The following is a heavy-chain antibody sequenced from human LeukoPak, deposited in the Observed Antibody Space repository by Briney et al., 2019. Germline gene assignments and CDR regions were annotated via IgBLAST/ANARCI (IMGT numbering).Heavy chain of an antibody. D-gene: IGHD1-26*01. CDR1: GFTFSSYW. V-gene: IGHV3-7*01. Sequence: GGSLRLSCAASGFTFSSYWMSWVRQAPGKGLEWVANIKQDGSEKYYVDSVKGRFTISRDNAKNSLYLQMNSLRAEDTAVYYCARVGVGATNWDFDYWGQGTLVTVSS. CDR2: IKQDGSEK. J-gene: IGHJ4*02. CDR3: ARVGVGATNWDFDY.